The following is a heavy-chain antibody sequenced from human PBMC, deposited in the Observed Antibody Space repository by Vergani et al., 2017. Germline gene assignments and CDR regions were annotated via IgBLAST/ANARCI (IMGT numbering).Heavy chain of an antibody. Sequence: QVQLVQSGAEVKKPGASVKVSCKASGYTFTSYGISWVRQAPGQGLEWMGWISAYNGNTNYAQKLQGRVTLTADKSTSTAYMELSSLRSEDTAVYYCARAKYGSSTSCYSEYFQHWGQGTLVTVSS. CDR1: GYTFTSYG. V-gene: IGHV1-18*01. J-gene: IGHJ1*01. CDR2: ISAYNGNT. CDR3: ARAKYGSSTSCYSEYFQH. D-gene: IGHD2-2*01.